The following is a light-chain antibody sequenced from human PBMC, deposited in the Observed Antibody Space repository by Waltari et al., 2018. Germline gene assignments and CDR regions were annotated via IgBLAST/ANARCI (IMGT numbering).Light chain of an antibody. CDR1: ASNIGGNL. CDR2: RSD. V-gene: IGLV1-44*01. CDR3: ASWDDSLNGHWV. J-gene: IGLJ3*02. Sequence: QSVLTQPPSASGTPGQRVTISCSGSASNIGGNLVNWYQQLPGKAPKLLIYRSDQRPSGVPDRFSVSKSGTSASLAISGLQSEDEADDYCASWDDSLNGHWVFGGGTKVTVL.